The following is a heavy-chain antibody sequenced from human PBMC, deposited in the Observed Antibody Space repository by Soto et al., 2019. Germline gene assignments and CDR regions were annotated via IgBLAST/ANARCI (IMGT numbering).Heavy chain of an antibody. CDR2: ISSSSSYI. V-gene: IGHV3-21*01. D-gene: IGHD3-9*01. Sequence: GGSLRLSCAASGFTFSSYSMNWVRQAPGKGLEWVSSISSSSSYIYYADSVKGRFTISRDNAKNSLYLQMDSLRAEDTAVYYLSCYGHGDDWYTSAYWGQGTLVTVSS. CDR3: SCYGHGDDWYTSAY. J-gene: IGHJ1*01. CDR1: GFTFSSYS.